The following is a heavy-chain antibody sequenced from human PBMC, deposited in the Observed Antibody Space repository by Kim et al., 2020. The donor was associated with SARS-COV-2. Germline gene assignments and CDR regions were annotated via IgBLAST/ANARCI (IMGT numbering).Heavy chain of an antibody. Sequence: VKGRFTISRDNAKNSLFLQMNSLRAEDTALYYCAKGICESYPYYFYAMDVWGQGTTVTVSS. J-gene: IGHJ6*02. CDR3: AKGICESYPYYFYAMDV. V-gene: IGHV3-9*01. D-gene: IGHD3-16*02.